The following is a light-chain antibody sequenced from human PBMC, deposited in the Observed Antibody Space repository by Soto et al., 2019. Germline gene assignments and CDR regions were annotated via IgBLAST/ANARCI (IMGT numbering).Light chain of an antibody. Sequence: DIVMTQSPLSLAVTLGEPASISCRSSQSPLHSNGNTYLDWYLQKPGQSPQLLIYSASNRASGGPYSVSGSGTGTNFTLKISKVEAEDVGVYYCMQAVQTLTFGGGTKVEIK. J-gene: IGKJ4*01. V-gene: IGKV2-28*01. CDR1: QSPLHSNGNTY. CDR3: MQAVQTLT. CDR2: SAS.